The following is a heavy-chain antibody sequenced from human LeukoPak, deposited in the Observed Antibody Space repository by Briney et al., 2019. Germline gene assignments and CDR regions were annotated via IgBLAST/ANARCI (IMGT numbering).Heavy chain of an antibody. V-gene: IGHV1-8*03. CDR3: AREGPDS. J-gene: IGHJ5*01. Sequence: ASVKVSCKASAYTFTSYDINWVRQATGQGLEWVGYINPNSGKTEYEQKFQGRLTITTDTSISTAYMDLSSLRSEDTAVIYCAREGPDSWGQGTLVTVSS. CDR2: INPNSGKT. CDR1: AYTFTSYD.